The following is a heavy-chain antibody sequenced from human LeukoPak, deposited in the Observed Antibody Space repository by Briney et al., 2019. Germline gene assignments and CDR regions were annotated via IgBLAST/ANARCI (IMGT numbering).Heavy chain of an antibody. V-gene: IGHV4-59*12. CDR3: ARSPGRYYDMWFDP. Sequence: SETLSLTCTVSGGSISNYYWSWIRQPPGKGLEWIAYIYYTGSTNYNPSLKSRVTISVDTSKNQFSLKLSSLTAADTAVYYCARSPGRYYDMWFDPWGQGTLVTVSS. CDR2: IYYTGST. CDR1: GGSISNYY. D-gene: IGHD3-9*01. J-gene: IGHJ5*02.